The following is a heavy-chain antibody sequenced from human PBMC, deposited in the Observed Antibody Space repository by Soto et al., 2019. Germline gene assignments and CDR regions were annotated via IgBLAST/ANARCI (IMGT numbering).Heavy chain of an antibody. J-gene: IGHJ6*02. CDR2: VKSDGSGA. CDR3: ACRYCCGGYCYGYGMDV. CDR1: GFTFSSDW. V-gene: IGHV3-74*01. Sequence: EVQLVESGGGLVQTGGSLRLSCAASGFTFSSDWMHWVRQAPGKGLVWVSRVKSDGSGAAYAESVKGRFTISRDNAKNTLHLQMNSLRAEDTAVYYCACRYCCGGYCYGYGMDVWGQGTTVTVSS. D-gene: IGHD2-21*02.